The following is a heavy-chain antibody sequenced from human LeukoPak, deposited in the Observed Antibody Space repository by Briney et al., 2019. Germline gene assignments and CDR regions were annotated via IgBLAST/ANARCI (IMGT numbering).Heavy chain of an antibody. D-gene: IGHD3-3*01. CDR1: GFTFTSSA. CDR3: AAVSTYDFWSWMSAFDI. V-gene: IGHV1-58*01. Sequence: ASVKVSCKASGFTFTSSAVQWVRQARGQRLEWIGWIVVGSGNTNYAQKFQERVTITRDMSTSTAYMELSSLRSEDTAVYYCAAVSTYDFWSWMSAFDIWGQGTMVTVSS. J-gene: IGHJ3*02. CDR2: IVVGSGNT.